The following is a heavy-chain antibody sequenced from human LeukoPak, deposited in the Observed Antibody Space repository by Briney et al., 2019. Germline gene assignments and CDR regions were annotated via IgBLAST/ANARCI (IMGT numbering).Heavy chain of an antibody. CDR3: ARVLYSSSTYYSYYYMDV. V-gene: IGHV4-34*01. Sequence: SDTLSLTCAVYGGPFSGYYWMCIPQPPGKAREGIGEINHSGSTNHHPPLKRRVPISVDTSENQLPLKLRCVTAAHTPVFYCARVLYSSSTYYSYYYMDVWGKGTTVTVSS. J-gene: IGHJ6*03. D-gene: IGHD6-13*01. CDR1: GGPFSGYY. CDR2: INHSGST.